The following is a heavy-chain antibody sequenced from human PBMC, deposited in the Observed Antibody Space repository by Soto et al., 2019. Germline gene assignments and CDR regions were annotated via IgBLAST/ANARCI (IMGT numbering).Heavy chain of an antibody. Sequence: EVQLLESGGGLVQPGGSLRLSCAASGFTFSSYAMSWVRQAPGKGLEWVSGISGSGGSTNYADSVKSRFTISRDNSKNTLYLQMNSLRAEDTAVYYCAYHLWFGELSNWGQGTLVTVSS. J-gene: IGHJ4*02. D-gene: IGHD3-10*01. CDR3: AYHLWFGELSN. CDR2: ISGSGGST. V-gene: IGHV3-23*01. CDR1: GFTFSSYA.